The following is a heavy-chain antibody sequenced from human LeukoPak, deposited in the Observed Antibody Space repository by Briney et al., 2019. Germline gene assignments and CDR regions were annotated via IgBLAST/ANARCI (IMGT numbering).Heavy chain of an antibody. CDR3: APPPKTKKYYFDY. V-gene: IGHV1-24*01. CDR1: GYTLTELS. CDR2: FDPEDGET. Sequence: ASVKASCKVSGYTLTELSMHWVRQAPGKGLEWMGGFDPEDGETIYAQKFQGRVTMTEDTSTDTAYMELSSLRSEDTAVYYCAPPPKTKKYYFDYGGRGTLVTVSP. J-gene: IGHJ4*02.